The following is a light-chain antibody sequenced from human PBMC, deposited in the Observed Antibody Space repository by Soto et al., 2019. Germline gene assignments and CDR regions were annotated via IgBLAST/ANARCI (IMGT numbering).Light chain of an antibody. V-gene: IGLV7-43*01. CDR1: TGAVTSGNY. J-gene: IGLJ3*02. CDR2: TTN. CDR3: LLYYGGAQLV. Sequence: QAVVTQEPSLTVSPGGTVTLTCASSTGAVTSGNYPSWFQQKPGQTPRTLIYTTNSRHSWTPARCSGSLLGGKAALTLSGVQPEDEAEYYCLLYYGGAQLVFGGGTKLTVL.